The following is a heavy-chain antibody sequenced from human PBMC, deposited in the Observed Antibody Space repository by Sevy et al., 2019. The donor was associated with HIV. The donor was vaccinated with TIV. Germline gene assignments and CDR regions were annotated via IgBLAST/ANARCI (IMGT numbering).Heavy chain of an antibody. D-gene: IGHD3-3*01. Sequence: GGSLRLSCEVSGFTFSKYWMHWVRQAPGKGLVWVSRINGDGNSPIYADSVQGRFTISRDNAKNTLYLQMTSLRAEDTGVYYCARGETYYDFWSGSRFDYWGLGTLVTVSS. CDR1: GFTFSKYW. CDR3: ARGETYYDFWSGSRFDY. J-gene: IGHJ4*02. CDR2: INGDGNSP. V-gene: IGHV3-74*01.